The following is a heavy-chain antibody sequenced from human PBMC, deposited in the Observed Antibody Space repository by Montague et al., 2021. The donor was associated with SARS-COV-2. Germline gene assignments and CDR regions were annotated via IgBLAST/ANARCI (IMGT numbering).Heavy chain of an antibody. Sequence: SETLSLTCAVHGGSFSTYSWYWIRQPPGKGLEWIGEIHHGGSTNYNPSLKSRVTISADTSKNQFSLKLTSVAAADTAVYYCARLGDGVVPSPILGVGPYHSYYYMDVWGKGTTVTVSS. J-gene: IGHJ6*03. V-gene: IGHV4-34*01. CDR1: GGSFSTYS. CDR3: ARLGDGVVPSPILGVGPYHSYYYMDV. CDR2: IHHGGST. D-gene: IGHD3-10*01.